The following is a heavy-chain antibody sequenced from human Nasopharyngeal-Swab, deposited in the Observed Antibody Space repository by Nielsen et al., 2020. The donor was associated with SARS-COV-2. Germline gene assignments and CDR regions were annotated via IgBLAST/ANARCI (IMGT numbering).Heavy chain of an antibody. CDR1: GFTFSDYY. J-gene: IGHJ4*02. Sequence: GESLKISCAASGFTFSDYYMSWIRQAPGKGLEWVSYISSSSYTNYADSVKGRFTISRDNAKNSLYPQMNSLRAEDTAVYYCARDWRGRYFDYWGQGTLVTVSS. V-gene: IGHV3-11*05. CDR3: ARDWRGRYFDY. D-gene: IGHD3-10*01. CDR2: ISSSSYT.